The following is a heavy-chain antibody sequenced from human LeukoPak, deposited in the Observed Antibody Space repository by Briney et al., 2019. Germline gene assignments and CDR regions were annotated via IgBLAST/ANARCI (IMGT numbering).Heavy chain of an antibody. CDR2: ISGSGGST. V-gene: IGHV3-23*01. J-gene: IGHJ1*01. D-gene: IGHD3-22*01. CDR3: AKDRSYDSSGYEH. Sequence: GGSLRLSCAASGFTFSSYAMSWVRQAPGKGLEWVSAISGSGGSTYYADSVKGRFTISRDNSKNTLYLQMNSVRAEDTAVYYCAKDRSYDSSGYEHGGQGTLVTVSS. CDR1: GFTFSSYA.